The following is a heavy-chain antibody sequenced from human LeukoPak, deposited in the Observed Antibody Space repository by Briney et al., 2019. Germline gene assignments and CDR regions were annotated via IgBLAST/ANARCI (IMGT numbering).Heavy chain of an antibody. V-gene: IGHV1-2*02. J-gene: IGHJ4*02. CDR2: INPNNGDT. CDR1: GYTFTDYY. D-gene: IGHD3-22*01. CDR3: ARGYYDSSGYHPLLFY. Sequence: GASVKVSCKSSGYTFTDYYMNWVRQAPGQGLQWMGWINPNNGDTNYAQNFQGRVTMTRDTSISTAYMELSRLRSGDTAVYYCARGYYDSSGYHPLLFYWGQGTLVTVSS.